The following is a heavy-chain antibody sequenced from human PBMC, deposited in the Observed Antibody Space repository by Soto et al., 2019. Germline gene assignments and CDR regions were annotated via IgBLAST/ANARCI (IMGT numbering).Heavy chain of an antibody. D-gene: IGHD6-13*01. CDR1: GYTFTDYY. V-gene: IGHV1-2*02. J-gene: IGHJ4*02. CDR2: INPNSGAT. Sequence: ASVKVSCKASGYTFTDYYIHWVRQAPGQGLEWMGWINPNSGATNTAQKFQGRVTMTRDASITTAYMEVSRLRSDDTAVYYCAREQRHLVRSYWGQGTLVTVS. CDR3: AREQRHLVRSY.